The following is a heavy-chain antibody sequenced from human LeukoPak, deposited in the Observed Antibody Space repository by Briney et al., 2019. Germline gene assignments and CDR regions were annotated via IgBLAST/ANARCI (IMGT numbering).Heavy chain of an antibody. Sequence: SETLSLTCTVSGGSISSYYWSWIRQPPGKGLEWIGYIYYSGSTNYNPSLTSRVTISIDTSRNQFSLHLSSVTAADTAVYYCATVGDYIWGSYNDYWGQGTLVTVSS. D-gene: IGHD3-16*01. V-gene: IGHV4-59*12. J-gene: IGHJ4*02. CDR2: IYYSGST. CDR3: ATVGDYIWGSYNDY. CDR1: GGSISSYY.